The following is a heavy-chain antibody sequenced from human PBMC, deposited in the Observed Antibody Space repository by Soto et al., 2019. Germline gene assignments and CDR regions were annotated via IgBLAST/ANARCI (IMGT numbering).Heavy chain of an antibody. V-gene: IGHV6-1*01. CDR3: TNFKCYSQTQNGIDI. D-gene: IGHD2-8*01. CDR1: GDSVSSNSAA. CDR2: AYYRSQWYY. Sequence: SQTLSLTCAISGDSVSSNSAAWNWIRQSPSRGLEWLGRAYYRSQWYYDSAVSVRSRITVIPDTSKNQFSLQLNSVTPEDTAVYYCTNFKCYSQTQNGIDIRAQRTTVTVS. J-gene: IGHJ6*02.